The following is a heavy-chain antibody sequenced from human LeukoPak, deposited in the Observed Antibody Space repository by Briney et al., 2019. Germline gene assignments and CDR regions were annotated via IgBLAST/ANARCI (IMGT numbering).Heavy chain of an antibody. V-gene: IGHV1-46*01. CDR1: GYTFTTYY. D-gene: IGHD3-22*01. Sequence: ASVTVSFTASGYTFTTYYIHWVRQAPGQGLEWMGIINPSGGGTSYAQTFQGRVTMTRDTSTSTVYMELNSLRSEDTAVYYCARLFRSSSGYLMLDYWGQGTLVTVSS. J-gene: IGHJ4*02. CDR2: INPSGGGT. CDR3: ARLFRSSSGYLMLDY.